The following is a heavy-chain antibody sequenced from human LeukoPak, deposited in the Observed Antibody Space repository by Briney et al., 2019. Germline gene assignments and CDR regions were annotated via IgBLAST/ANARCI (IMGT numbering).Heavy chain of an antibody. CDR2: IYWDDDK. CDR1: VFSLSTTGVG. V-gene: IGHV2-5*02. Sequence: SGPTLVNPTQTLTLTCTFSVFSLSTTGVGVGWVRQPPGKALEWLALIYWDDDKRYSPSLKSRLTITKDTSKNQVVLTISNMDPVDTATYYCVHGPTGGWSYWGQGTLVTVSS. CDR3: VHGPTGGWSY. J-gene: IGHJ4*02. D-gene: IGHD6-19*01.